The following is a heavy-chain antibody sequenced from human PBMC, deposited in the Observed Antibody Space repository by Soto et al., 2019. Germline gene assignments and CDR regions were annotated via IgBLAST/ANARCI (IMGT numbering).Heavy chain of an antibody. CDR1: GGPISTAGYY. D-gene: IGHD1-26*01. Sequence: QVQLQESGPGLVKPSQTVALTCAVSGGPISTAGYYWTWIRQHPGGGLEWIGAIYYTGTTYYNPTPRSREPRSVDTSKNQFSLKLTSVTAADTAVYYCARASGPMRSRKFENWGQGTLVTVSS. CDR3: ARASGPMRSRKFEN. V-gene: IGHV4-31*11. J-gene: IGHJ4*02. CDR2: IYYTGTT.